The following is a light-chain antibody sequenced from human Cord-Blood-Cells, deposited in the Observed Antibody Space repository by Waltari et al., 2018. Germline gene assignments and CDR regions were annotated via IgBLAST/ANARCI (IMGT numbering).Light chain of an antibody. J-gene: IGLJ2*01. Sequence: QSPLPQPASVSGSPVHSLTFSCPGTTIDVGGYTYVSWYQQHPGKAPKLRSYDVSNRPSGVSNRFSGSKSGNTTSLTISGLQAEDEADYYCSSYTSSSTLVFGGGTKLTVL. CDR1: TIDVGGYTY. CDR2: DVS. CDR3: SSYTSSSTLV. V-gene: IGLV2-14*01.